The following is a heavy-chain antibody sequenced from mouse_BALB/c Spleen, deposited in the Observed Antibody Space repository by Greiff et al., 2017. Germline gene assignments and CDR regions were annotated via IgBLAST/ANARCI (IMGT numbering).Heavy chain of an antibody. J-gene: IGHJ2*01. Sequence: QVQLQQSGPGLVAPSQSLSITCTVSGFSLTSYDISWIRQPPGKGLEWLGVIWTGGGTNYNSAFMSRLSISKDNSKSQVFLKMNSLQTDDTAIYYCVRGWFPYFDYWGQGTTLTVSS. CDR3: VRGWFPYFDY. CDR1: GFSLTSYD. CDR2: IWTGGGT. V-gene: IGHV2-9-2*01. D-gene: IGHD2-3*01.